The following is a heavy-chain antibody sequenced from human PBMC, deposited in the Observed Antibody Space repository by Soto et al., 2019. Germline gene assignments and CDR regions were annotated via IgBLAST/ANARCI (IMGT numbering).Heavy chain of an antibody. V-gene: IGHV3-23*01. J-gene: IGHJ2*01. CDR3: AKRSSTAMGYWYFDL. Sequence: HPGGSLRLSCAASGFTFSSYAMSWVRPAPGKGLEWVSAISGSGGSTYYADSVKGRFTISRDNSKNTLYLQMNSLRAEDTAVYYCAKRSSTAMGYWYFDLWGRGTLVTAPQ. CDR1: GFTFSSYA. CDR2: ISGSGGST. D-gene: IGHD5-18*01.